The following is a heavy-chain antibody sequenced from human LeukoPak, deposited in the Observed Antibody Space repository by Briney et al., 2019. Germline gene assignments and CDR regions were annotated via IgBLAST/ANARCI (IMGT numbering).Heavy chain of an antibody. V-gene: IGHV7-4-1*02. J-gene: IGHJ6*02. CDR2: INTNTGNP. CDR1: GYTFTCYA. Sequence: ASVKVSCKASGYTFTCYAMNWVRQAPGQGLEWMGWINTNTGNPTYAQGFTGRFVFSLDTSVSTAYLQISSLKAEDTAVYYCARDAEYTYYDFWSGYYTGYYYGMDVWGQGTTVTVSS. CDR3: ARDAEYTYYDFWSGYYTGYYYGMDV. D-gene: IGHD3-3*01.